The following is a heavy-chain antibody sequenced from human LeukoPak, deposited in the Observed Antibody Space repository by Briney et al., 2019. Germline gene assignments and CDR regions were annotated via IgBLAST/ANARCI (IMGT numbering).Heavy chain of an antibody. J-gene: IGHJ4*02. Sequence: PGGSLRLSCAASGFTFSRYEMNWVRQAPGKVLEWVSSINTGGNTIYYADSVKGRFTISRDNAKNSLYLQMNSLRAEDTAVYYCARNDYVWGSYRRSGYFDYWGQGTLVTVSS. CDR2: INTGGNTI. CDR3: ARNDYVWGSYRRSGYFDY. V-gene: IGHV3-48*03. D-gene: IGHD3-16*02. CDR1: GFTFSRYE.